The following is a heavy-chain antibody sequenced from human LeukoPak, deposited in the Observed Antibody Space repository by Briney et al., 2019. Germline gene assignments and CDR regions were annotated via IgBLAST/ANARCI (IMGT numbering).Heavy chain of an antibody. D-gene: IGHD2-2*01. Sequence: ASVKVSCKASGYTFTGYYMHWVRQAPGQGLEWMGWINPNSGGTNYAQKFQGRVTMTRDTSISTAYMELSRLRSEDTAVYYCARIAGCSSTSCYSFDYWGQGTLVTVSS. CDR1: GYTFTGYY. V-gene: IGHV1-2*02. CDR2: INPNSGGT. J-gene: IGHJ4*02. CDR3: ARIAGCSSTSCYSFDY.